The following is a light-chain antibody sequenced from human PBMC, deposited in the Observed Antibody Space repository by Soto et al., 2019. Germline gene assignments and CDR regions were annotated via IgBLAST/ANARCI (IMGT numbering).Light chain of an antibody. V-gene: IGKV1-27*01. CDR2: ATS. Sequence: DVQMTQSPSSLSAFVGDRVTITCRASQGIAPYLAWFQQKPGKVPKLLIYATSTLQSGVPASFSGSGSGTDFTLTINRLQPEDVGTYYCQKYNSAPLTFGGGTKVEIK. CDR1: QGIAPY. CDR3: QKYNSAPLT. J-gene: IGKJ4*01.